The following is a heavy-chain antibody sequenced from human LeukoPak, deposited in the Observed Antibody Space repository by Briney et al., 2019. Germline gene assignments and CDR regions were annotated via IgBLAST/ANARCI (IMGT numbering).Heavy chain of an antibody. CDR1: GFTFSTFW. V-gene: IGHV3-7*01. J-gene: IGHJ4*02. D-gene: IGHD2-8*02. Sequence: GGSLRLSCAASGFTFSTFWMTWVRQVPGKGLEWVANINRDGSQTYYVDSVKGRFTISRDNAKNSLYLQMSSLRVEDTAVYYCASYLYWWSDLGYWGQGTLVTVSA. CDR3: ASYLYWWSDLGY. CDR2: INRDGSQT.